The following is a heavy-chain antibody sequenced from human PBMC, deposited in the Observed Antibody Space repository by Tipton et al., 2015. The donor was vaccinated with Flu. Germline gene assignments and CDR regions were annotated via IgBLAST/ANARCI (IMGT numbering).Heavy chain of an antibody. J-gene: IGHJ6*02. CDR1: GFTFSSYW. CDR3: ARGKRGYSYGSYYYYGMDV. CDR2: INSDGSST. Sequence: SLRLSCAASGFTFSSYWMHWVRQAPGKGLVWVSRINSDGSSTSYADSVKGRFTISRDNAKNTLYLQMNSLRAEDTAVYYCARGKRGYSYGSYYYYGMDVWGQGTTVTVSS. V-gene: IGHV3-74*01. D-gene: IGHD5-18*01.